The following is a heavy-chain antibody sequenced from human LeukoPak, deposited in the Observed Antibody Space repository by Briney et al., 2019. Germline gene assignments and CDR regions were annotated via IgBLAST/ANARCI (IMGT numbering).Heavy chain of an antibody. V-gene: IGHV3-21*03. CDR2: ISSSSSYI. CDR1: GFTFSSYS. CDR3: ARVRVATTGRYDALNL. J-gene: IGHJ3*01. D-gene: IGHD5-12*01. Sequence: GGSLRLSCAASGFTFSSYSMNWVRQAPGKGLEWVSSISSSSSYIYYADSVKGRFIISRDNAKNSLYLQMNTLRADDTALYYCARVRVATTGRYDALNLWGQGTMVTVSS.